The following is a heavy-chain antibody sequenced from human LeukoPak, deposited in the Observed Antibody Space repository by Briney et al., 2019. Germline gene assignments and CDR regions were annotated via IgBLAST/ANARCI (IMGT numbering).Heavy chain of an antibody. D-gene: IGHD6-13*01. CDR3: AKGAAAGLVDWFDP. Sequence: PGGSLRLSCAASGFIFSNYALMWVRQAPGKGLEWVSSITRRGDETFYADSVKGRFSLSRDNSKNMLYLQMYSLGAEDTAIYYCAKGAAAGLVDWFDPWGQGTLVTVSS. CDR2: ITRRGDET. J-gene: IGHJ5*02. CDR1: GFIFSNYA. V-gene: IGHV3-23*01.